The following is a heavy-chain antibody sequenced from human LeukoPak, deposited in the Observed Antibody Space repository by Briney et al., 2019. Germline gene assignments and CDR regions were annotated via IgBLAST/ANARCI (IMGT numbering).Heavy chain of an antibody. J-gene: IGHJ4*02. CDR2: INPSGGST. D-gene: IGHD6-19*01. CDR1: GGTFSSYA. Sequence: ASVKVSCKASGGTFSSYAISWVRQAPGQGLEWMGIINPSGGSTSYAQKFQGRVTMTRDTSTSTVYMELSSQRSEDTAVYYCARDTTVIDSSGLDYWGQGTLVTVSS. CDR3: ARDTTVIDSSGLDY. V-gene: IGHV1-46*01.